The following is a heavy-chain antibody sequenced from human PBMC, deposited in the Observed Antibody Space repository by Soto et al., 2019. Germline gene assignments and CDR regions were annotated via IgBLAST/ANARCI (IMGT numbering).Heavy chain of an antibody. D-gene: IGHD5-12*01. J-gene: IGHJ4*02. Sequence: QVQLQESGPGLVKPSETLSLTCTVSGGSIHNHYWSWVRQPPGKGLEWIGYIYYTGSTNYNPSLRSRLTMSVDTSKHQFSLDLSSVTAADTAIYTWAMANGYCEYWGQGILVTVSS. CDR3: AMANGYCEY. CDR2: IYYTGST. V-gene: IGHV4-59*11. CDR1: GGSIHNHY.